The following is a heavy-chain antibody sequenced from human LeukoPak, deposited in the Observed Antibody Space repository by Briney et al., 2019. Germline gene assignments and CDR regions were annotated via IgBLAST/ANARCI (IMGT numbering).Heavy chain of an antibody. CDR1: GYTFTSYY. D-gene: IGHD3-9*01. CDR2: INPSGGST. V-gene: IGHV1-46*01. J-gene: IGHJ4*02. Sequence: ASVKVSCKASGYTFTSYYMHWVRQAPGQGLEWMGIINPSGGSTSYAQKFQGRVTMTRDTSTSTVYMELSSLRSEDTAVYYCARSYYDILTGPHRRGFPFDYWGQGTLVTVSS. CDR3: ARSYYDILTGPHRRGFPFDY.